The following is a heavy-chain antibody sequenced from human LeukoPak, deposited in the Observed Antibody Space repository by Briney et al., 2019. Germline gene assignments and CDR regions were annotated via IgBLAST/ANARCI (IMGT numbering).Heavy chain of an antibody. J-gene: IGHJ3*01. D-gene: IGHD3-22*01. Sequence: GGSLRLSCAASGFTFSSYWLHWVRQAPGEGLVWVSRINSDGSTTYYADSVKGRFTISRDNAKNTLYLQMNSLRAEDTAVYYCARDGYYYDSSLAFDFWGQGTMVTVSS. CDR3: ARDGYYYDSSLAFDF. V-gene: IGHV3-74*01. CDR2: INSDGSTT. CDR1: GFTFSSYW.